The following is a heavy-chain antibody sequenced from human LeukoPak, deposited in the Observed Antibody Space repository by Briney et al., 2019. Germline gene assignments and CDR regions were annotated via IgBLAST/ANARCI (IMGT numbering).Heavy chain of an antibody. D-gene: IGHD1-26*01. Sequence: GASVKVSCKASGYTFTGYYMHWVRQAPGQGLEWMGWINPNSGGTNYAQKFQGRVTMTRDTSISTAYMELSRLRSDDTAVYYCARGPGIVGATFYYYYYMDVWGKGTTVTVSS. V-gene: IGHV1-2*02. CDR2: INPNSGGT. CDR3: ARGPGIVGATFYYYYYMDV. J-gene: IGHJ6*03. CDR1: GYTFTGYY.